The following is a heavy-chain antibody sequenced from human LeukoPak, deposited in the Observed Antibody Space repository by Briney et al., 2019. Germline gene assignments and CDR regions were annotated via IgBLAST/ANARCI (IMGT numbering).Heavy chain of an antibody. CDR2: ISAYNGNT. D-gene: IGHD6-13*01. CDR1: GYTFTSYG. Sequence: GASVKVSCKASGYTFTSYGISWVRQAPGQGLEWMGWISAYNGNTNYAQKLQGRVTMTTDTSTSTAYMELRSLRSDDTAVYYCARERQQLVLDYYYYYGMDVWGQGTTVTVSS. V-gene: IGHV1-18*01. J-gene: IGHJ6*02. CDR3: ARERQQLVLDYYYYYGMDV.